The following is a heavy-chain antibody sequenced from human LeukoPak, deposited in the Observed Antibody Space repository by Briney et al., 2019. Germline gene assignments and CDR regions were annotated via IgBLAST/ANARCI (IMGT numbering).Heavy chain of an antibody. CDR1: GFTFSSYA. V-gene: IGHV3-30-3*01. J-gene: IGHJ4*02. CDR2: VSKDGSNK. Sequence: GSLRLSCAASGFTFSSYAMHWVRHTPGKGLEWVAVVSKDGSNKFYANSVKGRFTISRDNSKNTLFLQMNSLRPEDTAMYYCARDGGIAVAGSIDYWGQETLVIVSS. CDR3: ARDGGIAVAGSIDY. D-gene: IGHD6-19*01.